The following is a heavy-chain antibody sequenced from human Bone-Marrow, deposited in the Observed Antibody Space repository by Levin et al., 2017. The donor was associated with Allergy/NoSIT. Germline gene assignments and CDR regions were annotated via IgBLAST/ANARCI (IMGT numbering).Heavy chain of an antibody. CDR1: GVSTKLSSFY. V-gene: IGHV4-39*07. CDR3: ARVTDGYIRRPFDL. Sequence: PSETLSLTCSVSGVSTKLSSFYWAWIRRPPGKGLEWIGSIYYNGNTFANPSVRSRVGLSLDTSSNQVSLTLSSVTASDTAIYFCARVTDGYIRRPFDLWGQGTLVTVSS. D-gene: IGHD2-21*02. J-gene: IGHJ4*02. CDR2: IYYNGNT.